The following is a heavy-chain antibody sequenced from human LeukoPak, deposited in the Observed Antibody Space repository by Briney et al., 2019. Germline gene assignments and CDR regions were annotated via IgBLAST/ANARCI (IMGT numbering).Heavy chain of an antibody. J-gene: IGHJ4*02. CDR1: AFTFISYG. V-gene: IGHV3-30*02. CDR2: IRYEGSNK. CDR3: AKDRRTYDDILTGYYVGDY. Sequence: GGSMTLSCLASAFTFISYGMHWVRQAAGKGLEWVAFIRYEGSNKYYADSVKGRFTISRDNSKNTLYLQMNSQRAEDTAVYYCAKDRRTYDDILTGYYVGDYWVQGTLVTVP. D-gene: IGHD3-9*01.